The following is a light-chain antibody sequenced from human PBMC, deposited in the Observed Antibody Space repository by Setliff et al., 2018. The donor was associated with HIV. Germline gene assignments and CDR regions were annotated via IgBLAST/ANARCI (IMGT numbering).Light chain of an antibody. V-gene: IGLV8-61*01. J-gene: IGLJ1*01. CDR3: SVYFGSYSYV. CDR2: STN. Sequence: QTVVTQEPSLSVSPGGTVTLSCVLSTSSISINYYPSWYQQSPGQAPRLIIFSTNRRSSGVPDRFSGSNIENTAALTISGLQAEDESDYYCSVYFGSYSYVFGTGTKVTVL. CDR1: TSSISINYY.